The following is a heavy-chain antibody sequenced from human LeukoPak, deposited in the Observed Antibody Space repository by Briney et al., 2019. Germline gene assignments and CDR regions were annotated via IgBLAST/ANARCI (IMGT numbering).Heavy chain of an antibody. CDR1: GGVNFTFTNAW. V-gene: IGHV3-15*01. J-gene: IGHJ1*01. CDR3: TYHRDEATVEF. Sequence: GGSLRLSCAASGGVNFTFTNAWVSWVRQAPGKGLEWVGRILSRYGGETTHYAAPVKGRFTISRDDSINTVYLQMNNLKSDDTGVYYWTYHRDEATVEFGGQGTLVTVSS. D-gene: IGHD4-23*01. CDR2: ILSRYGGETT.